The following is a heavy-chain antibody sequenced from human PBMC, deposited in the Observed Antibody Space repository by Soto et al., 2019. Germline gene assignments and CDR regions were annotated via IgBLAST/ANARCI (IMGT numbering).Heavy chain of an antibody. J-gene: IGHJ4*02. Sequence: GASVKVSCKVSRAVFTTLAIHWVRQAPGNGPEWMGRFDPEDGERVYGKNFQGRITMTEDTSTNTAYMELNSLRSEDTAIYYCVIRAVILTYWAQGTPVTVSS. CDR2: FDPEDGER. CDR1: RAVFTTLA. CDR3: VIRAVILTY. D-gene: IGHD3-10*01. V-gene: IGHV1-24*01.